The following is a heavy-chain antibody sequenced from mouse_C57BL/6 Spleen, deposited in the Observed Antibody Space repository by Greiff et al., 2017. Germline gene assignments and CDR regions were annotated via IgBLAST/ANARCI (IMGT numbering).Heavy chain of an antibody. CDR3: ASLLGYYYAMDY. V-gene: IGHV2-2*01. J-gene: IGHJ4*01. Sequence: QVQLKESGPGLVQPSQSLSITCTVSGFSLTSYGVHWVRQSPGKGLEWLGVIWSGGSTDYNAAFITRLSISKDNSKSQVFFKMNSLQADDAAIYYCASLLGYYYAMDYWGQGTSVTVSS. CDR1: GFSLTSYG. CDR2: IWSGGST. D-gene: IGHD2-2*01.